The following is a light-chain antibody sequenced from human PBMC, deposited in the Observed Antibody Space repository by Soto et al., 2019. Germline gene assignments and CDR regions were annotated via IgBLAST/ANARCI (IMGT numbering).Light chain of an antibody. J-gene: IGLJ7*01. CDR1: NSNIGTDYD. Sequence: QPVLTQPPSVSGAPGQRVTISCIGSNSNIGTDYDVHWYQQFPGTAPKVLIYDNSNRPSGVPDRFSASRSGTSASLAIAGLQAEDEADYYCQSFDITLPGLIFGVGTQLTVL. CDR2: DNS. V-gene: IGLV1-40*01. CDR3: QSFDITLPGLI.